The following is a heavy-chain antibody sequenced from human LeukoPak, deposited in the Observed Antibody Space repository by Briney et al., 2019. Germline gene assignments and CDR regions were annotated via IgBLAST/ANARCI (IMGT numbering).Heavy chain of an antibody. Sequence: GGSLRLSCAASVVTFSSYAMSWVRQAPGKGLEWVAVISKDGSQKYYGDSVKGRITISRDNSKTTLYLQMNSLRAEDTAVYYCAREADCSGGSCYRGALDTWGQGTMVTVSS. D-gene: IGHD2-15*01. CDR2: ISKDGSQK. CDR3: AREADCSGGSCYRGALDT. J-gene: IGHJ3*02. V-gene: IGHV3-30*07. CDR1: VVTFSSYA.